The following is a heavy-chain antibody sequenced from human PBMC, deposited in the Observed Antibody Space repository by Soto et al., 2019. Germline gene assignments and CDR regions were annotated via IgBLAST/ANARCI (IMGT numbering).Heavy chain of an antibody. CDR2: ISYDGSNN. CDR3: AKGHRIVGATNGYYGMDV. J-gene: IGHJ6*02. CDR1: GFTFSSYG. Sequence: QVQLVESGGCVVQPGRSLRLSCAASGFTFSSYGEHRVRQAPGKWLEWVAVISYDGSNNYYADSVKGRFTISRDNSKNTLCLQMNSLRAEDTAVYYCAKGHRIVGATNGYYGMDVWGQGTTVTVSS. V-gene: IGHV3-30*18. D-gene: IGHD1-26*01.